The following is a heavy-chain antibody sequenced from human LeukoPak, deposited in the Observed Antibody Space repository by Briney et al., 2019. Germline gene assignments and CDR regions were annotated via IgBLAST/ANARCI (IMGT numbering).Heavy chain of an antibody. CDR1: GFTFSSFS. D-gene: IGHD6-13*01. Sequence: PGGSLRLSCAASGFTFSSFSMNWVRQAPGKGLEWVSYIRSGGTNTDYTRSVKGRFTISRDNAKNSLYLQMTSLRAEDTAVYYCAKDRVTAAGYYFDYWGRGTLVTVSS. J-gene: IGHJ4*02. CDR2: IRSGGTNT. CDR3: AKDRVTAAGYYFDY. V-gene: IGHV3-48*04.